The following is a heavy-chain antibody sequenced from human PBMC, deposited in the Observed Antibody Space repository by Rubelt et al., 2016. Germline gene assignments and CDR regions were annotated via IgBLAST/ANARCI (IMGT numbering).Heavy chain of an antibody. V-gene: IGHV1-18*01. CDR3: ARGQLWLPDY. CDR1: GYMFTSYG. J-gene: IGHJ4*02. CDR2: ISPYNDKT. Sequence: QVQLVQSGAEVKKPGASVKVSCKASGYMFTSYGISWVRQAPGQGLEWMGWISPYNDKTNVDPNLQGRVTMTTDTSTSTAYMELSSLRSEDTAVYYCARGQLWLPDYWGQGTLVTVSS. D-gene: IGHD5-18*01.